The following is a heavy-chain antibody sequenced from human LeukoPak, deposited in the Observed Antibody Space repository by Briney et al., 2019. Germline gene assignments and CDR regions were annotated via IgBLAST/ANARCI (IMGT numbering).Heavy chain of an antibody. CDR2: ISSSSTYI. Sequence: GGSLRLSCAASGFTFSSYNMQWVRQAPGKGLEWVSSISSSSTYIYYADSVKGRFTISRDNAKNSLYLQMNSLSAEDTAVYYCARSPWGSNWYNDAFDIWGEGTMVIVSS. CDR3: ARSPWGSNWYNDAFDI. CDR1: GFTFSSYN. V-gene: IGHV3-21*01. J-gene: IGHJ3*02. D-gene: IGHD6-13*01.